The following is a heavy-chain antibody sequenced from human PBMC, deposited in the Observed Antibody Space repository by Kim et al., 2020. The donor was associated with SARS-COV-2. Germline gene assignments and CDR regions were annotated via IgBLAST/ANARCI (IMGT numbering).Heavy chain of an antibody. CDR1: GFTFSDYS. J-gene: IGHJ4*02. CDR2: ISTSSSYI. Sequence: GGSLRLSCAASGFTFSDYSMNWVRQAPGKGLEWVSSISTSSSYIYYGDSVKGRFTISRDNAKNSLYLQINSLRAEDTAVYYCAREYVRGYSYGYTSRIFDYWGQGTLVTVSS. CDR3: AREYVRGYSYGYTSRIFDY. D-gene: IGHD5-18*01. V-gene: IGHV3-21*01.